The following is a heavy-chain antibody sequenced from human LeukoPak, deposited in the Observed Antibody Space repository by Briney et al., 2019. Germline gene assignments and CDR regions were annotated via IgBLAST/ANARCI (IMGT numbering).Heavy chain of an antibody. CDR1: GFTFSNYW. CDR2: ITPDGYST. V-gene: IGHV3-74*01. D-gene: IGHD5-12*01. J-gene: IGHJ4*02. Sequence: PGGSLRLSCAASGFTFSNYWMHWVRQAPGKRLVWVSRITPDGYSTTYADSVKGRFTISRDNAKNTLYLQMNSLRAEDTAVYYCASGINTAYGSWGQGTLVTVSS. CDR3: ASGINTAYGS.